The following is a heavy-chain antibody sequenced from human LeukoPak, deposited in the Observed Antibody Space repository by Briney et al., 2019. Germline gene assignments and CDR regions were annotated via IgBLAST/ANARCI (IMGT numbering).Heavy chain of an antibody. D-gene: IGHD6-19*01. CDR1: GNTFTGYY. V-gene: IGHV1-2*02. CDR2: INPNSGGT. CDR3: ARGESSGWYPDY. Sequence: ASVKVSCKASGNTFTGYYMHWVRQAPGQGLEWMGWINPNSGGTNYAQKFQGRVTMTRDTSISTAYMELSRLRSDDTAVYYCARGESSGWYPDYWGQGTLVTVSS. J-gene: IGHJ4*02.